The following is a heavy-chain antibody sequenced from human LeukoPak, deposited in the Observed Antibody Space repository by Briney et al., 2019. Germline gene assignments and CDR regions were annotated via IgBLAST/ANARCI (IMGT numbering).Heavy chain of an antibody. CDR2: INHSGGT. V-gene: IGHV4-34*01. D-gene: IGHD2-2*02. CDR1: GRSFSGYY. CDR3: ASGRSGNQLLYVY. Sequence: SETLSLTCAVYGRSFSGYYWTWIRQPPGKGLEWIGGINHSGGTDHNPSLKSRVTMSVDTSKNQISLQLTSVTAADTAVYYCASGRSGNQLLYVYWGQGTLVTVSS. J-gene: IGHJ4*02.